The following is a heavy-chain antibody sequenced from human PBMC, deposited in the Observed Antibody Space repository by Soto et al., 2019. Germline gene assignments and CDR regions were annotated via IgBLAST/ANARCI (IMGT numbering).Heavy chain of an antibody. J-gene: IGHJ6*03. CDR3: ARDPTDYGYYYYYMDV. V-gene: IGHV3-21*01. CDR1: GFTFSSYS. CDR2: ISSSSSYI. Sequence: GGSLRLSCAASGFTFSSYSMNWVRQAPGKGLEWVSSISSSSSYIYYADSVKGRFTISRDNAKNSLYLQMNSLRAEDTAVYYCARDPTDYGYYYYYMDVWGKGTTVTVSS. D-gene: IGHD4-17*01.